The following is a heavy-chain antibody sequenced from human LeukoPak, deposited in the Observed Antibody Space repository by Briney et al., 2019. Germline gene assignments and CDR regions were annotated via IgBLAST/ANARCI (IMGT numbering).Heavy chain of an antibody. J-gene: IGHJ6*02. CDR2: ISGSGGST. V-gene: IGHV3-23*01. CDR3: AKVAATPYGMDV. CDR1: GFTFSRYA. Sequence: PGGSLRLSCAASGFTFSRYAMSWVRPAPGKGLEWVSAISGSGGSTYYADSLKGRFTISRDNSKNTLYLQMNSLRAEDTAVYYCAKVAATPYGMDVWGQGTTVTVSS. D-gene: IGHD2-15*01.